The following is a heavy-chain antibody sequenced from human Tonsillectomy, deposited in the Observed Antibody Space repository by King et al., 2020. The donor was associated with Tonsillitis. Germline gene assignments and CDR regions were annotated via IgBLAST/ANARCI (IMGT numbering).Heavy chain of an antibody. CDR1: GGSLSGHY. D-gene: IGHD4-11*01. CDR3: ATHTETTIRTFDY. V-gene: IGHV4-34*01. Sequence: VQLQQWSAGLLKPSETLSLTCAVYGGSLSGHYWSWIRQPPGKGLEWIGEINHSGTSTYNPSLKSRVTMSVNTSKNEFSLKLSSVTAADTAIYYCATHTETTIRTFDYWGQGTLVTVSS. J-gene: IGHJ4*02. CDR2: INHSGTS.